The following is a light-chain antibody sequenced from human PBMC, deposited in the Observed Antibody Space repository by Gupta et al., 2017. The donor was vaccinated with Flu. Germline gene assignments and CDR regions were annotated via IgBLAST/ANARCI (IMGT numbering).Light chain of an antibody. V-gene: IGKV3-15*01. CDR1: QSFRNN. CDR3: QQYSSWPLT. CDR2: GVS. Sequence: EIVMTQSPATLSVSPGESATLSCRASQSFRNNYLGWYQQKPGQAPRLLIYGVSTRATGVPARFSGSGSGTEFTLTISSLQSEDFAVYFCQQYSSWPLTFGGGTKVEIK. J-gene: IGKJ4*01.